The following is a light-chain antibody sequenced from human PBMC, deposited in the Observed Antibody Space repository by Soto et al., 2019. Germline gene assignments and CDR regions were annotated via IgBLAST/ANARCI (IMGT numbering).Light chain of an antibody. J-gene: IGLJ1*01. CDR3: SLYTSSSTYV. CDR2: SNN. V-gene: IGLV1-44*01. CDR1: NSNIGSNT. Sequence: QSVLTQPPSASGTPGQRVTISCSGSNSNIGSNTVNWYQQLPGTAPKLLIYSNNQRPSGVPDRFSGSKSGNTASLTISGLQAEDEADYYCSLYTSSSTYVFGTGTKVTVL.